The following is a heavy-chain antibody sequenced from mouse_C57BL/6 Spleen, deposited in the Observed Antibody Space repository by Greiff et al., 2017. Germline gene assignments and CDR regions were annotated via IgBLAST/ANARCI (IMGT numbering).Heavy chain of an antibody. CDR3: TREFHYYDYDGGFAY. V-gene: IGHV1-15*01. CDR1: GYTFTDYE. J-gene: IGHJ3*01. CDR2: IDPETGGT. D-gene: IGHD2-4*01. Sequence: QVQLKESGAELVRPGASVTLSCKASGYTFTDYEMHWVKQTPVHGLEWIGAIDPETGGTAYNQKFKGKAILTADKSSSTAYMELRSLTSEDSAVYYGTREFHYYDYDGGFAYWGQGTLVTVSA.